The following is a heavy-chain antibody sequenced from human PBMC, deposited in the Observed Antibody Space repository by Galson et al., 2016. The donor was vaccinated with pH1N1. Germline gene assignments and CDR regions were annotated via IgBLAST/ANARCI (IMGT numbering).Heavy chain of an antibody. CDR1: GFTSSNYD. J-gene: IGHJ4*02. CDR2: RRYDGSDK. Sequence: SLRLSCAASGFTSSNYDMHWVRQAPGKGLEWVAFRRYDGSDKYYADSVKGRFTISRDNSKNTLYLQMNSLKVEDTAVYYCAKFWQELPAGFDYWGQGTLVTVSS. CDR3: AKFWQELPAGFDY. V-gene: IGHV3-30*02. D-gene: IGHD6-13*01.